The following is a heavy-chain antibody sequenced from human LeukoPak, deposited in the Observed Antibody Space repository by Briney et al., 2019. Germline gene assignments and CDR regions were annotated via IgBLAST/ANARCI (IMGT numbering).Heavy chain of an antibody. D-gene: IGHD2-2*01. CDR3: ARGGYCSSASCSFDY. CDR1: GFTFDDYA. V-gene: IGHV3-43D*03. CDR2: ISWDGGSA. J-gene: IGHJ4*02. Sequence: PGGSLRLSCAASGFTFDDYAMHWVRQAPGKGLEWVSLISWDGGSAYYADSVKGRFTISRDNAKNSLYLQMNSLRAEDTAVYYCARGGYCSSASCSFDYWGQGTLVTVSS.